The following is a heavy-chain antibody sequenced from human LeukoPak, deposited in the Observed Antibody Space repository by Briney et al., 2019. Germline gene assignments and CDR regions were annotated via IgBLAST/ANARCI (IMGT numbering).Heavy chain of an antibody. CDR3: ARGDSSTWPYYYYYMDV. J-gene: IGHJ6*03. V-gene: IGHV3-21*01. CDR1: GFPFSSYS. D-gene: IGHD6-13*01. CDR2: ISSSSSYR. Sequence: GGSLRLSCAASGFPFSSYSMNRVRQAPGKGLEWGSSISSSSSYRYYADSVKGRFTIPKDNAKNPLYLQMNSLRAEDTAVYYCARGDSSTWPYYYYYMDVWGKGTTVTISS.